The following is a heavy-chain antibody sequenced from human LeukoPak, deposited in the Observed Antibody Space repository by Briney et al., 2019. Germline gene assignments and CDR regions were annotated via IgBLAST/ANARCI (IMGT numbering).Heavy chain of an antibody. CDR2: INHSGST. Sequence: PSETLSLTCAVYGGSFSGYYWSWIRQPPGKGLEWIGEINHSGSTNYNPSLKSRVTISVDTSKNQFSLKLSSVTAADTAVYYCARGRSLGLYYYYYGMDVWGQGTTVTVSS. D-gene: IGHD2-2*02. V-gene: IGHV4-34*01. CDR1: GGSFSGYY. J-gene: IGHJ6*02. CDR3: ARGRSLGLYYYYYGMDV.